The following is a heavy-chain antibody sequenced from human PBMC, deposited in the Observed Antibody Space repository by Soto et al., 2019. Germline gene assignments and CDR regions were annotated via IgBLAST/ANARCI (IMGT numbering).Heavy chain of an antibody. CDR1: GFTFSSYS. CDR2: ISSSSSYI. CDR3: ARVVGYCSSTSCWGVMDY. D-gene: IGHD2-2*01. Sequence: GGSLRLSCAASGFTFSSYSMNWVRQAPGKGLEWVSSISSSSSYIYYADSVKGRFAISRDNAKNSLYLQMNSLRAEDTAVYYCARVVGYCSSTSCWGVMDYWGQGTLVTVSS. J-gene: IGHJ4*02. V-gene: IGHV3-21*01.